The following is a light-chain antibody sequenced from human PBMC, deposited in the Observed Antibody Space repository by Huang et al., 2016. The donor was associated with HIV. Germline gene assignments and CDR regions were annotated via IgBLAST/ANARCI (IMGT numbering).Light chain of an antibody. J-gene: IGKJ4*01. CDR3: QQRGSWPLT. V-gene: IGKV3-11*01. CDR1: QSVANS. Sequence: EIVLTQSPATLSLSPGERATLSCRASQSVANSLAWYKQKPGQAPRPLIYDASNRATGIPARFSGSGSGTDFTLTISSLEPEDFAVYYCQQRGSWPLTFGGGTKVDI. CDR2: DAS.